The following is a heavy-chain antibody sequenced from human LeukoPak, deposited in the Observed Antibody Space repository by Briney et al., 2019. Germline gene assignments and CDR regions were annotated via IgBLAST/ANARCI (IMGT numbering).Heavy chain of an antibody. CDR2: ISSSSSYI. J-gene: IGHJ3*02. V-gene: IGHV3-21*01. Sequence: GGSLRLSCAASGFTFSSYSMNWVRQAPGKGLEWVSSISSSSSYIYYADSVKGRFTISRDNSKNTLHLQMNSLRVEDTAVYYCARETEAFDIWGQGTMVTVSS. CDR3: ARETEAFDI. CDR1: GFTFSSYS.